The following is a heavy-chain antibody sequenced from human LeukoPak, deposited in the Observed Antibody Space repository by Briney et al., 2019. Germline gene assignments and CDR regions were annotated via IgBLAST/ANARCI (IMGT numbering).Heavy chain of an antibody. CDR3: ARDDPPTEVVAAT. Sequence: AASVKVSCKACGGTFSSYAISWVRQAPGQRREWRGRIIPILGIANYAQKFQGSVTITADKSTSTAYMELSSLRSEDTAVYYCARDDPPTEVVAATWGQGTLVTVSS. CDR2: IIPILGIA. V-gene: IGHV1-69*04. CDR1: GGTFSSYA. J-gene: IGHJ4*02. D-gene: IGHD2-15*01.